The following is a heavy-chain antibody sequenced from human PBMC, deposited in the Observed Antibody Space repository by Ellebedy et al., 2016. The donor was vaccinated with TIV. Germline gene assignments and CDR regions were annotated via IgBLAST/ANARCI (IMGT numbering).Heavy chain of an antibody. V-gene: IGHV3-23*01. D-gene: IGHD2-2*01. Sequence: GESLKISCAASGFTFSSYAMSWVRQAPGKGLEWVSGMSGSGGSTYNADSVKGRFTISRDNSKNTIYLQMNRLRADDTAVYYCARNTQFRSPSCLDNWGQGTLVTVSS. CDR3: ARNTQFRSPSCLDN. J-gene: IGHJ4*02. CDR1: GFTFSSYA. CDR2: MSGSGGST.